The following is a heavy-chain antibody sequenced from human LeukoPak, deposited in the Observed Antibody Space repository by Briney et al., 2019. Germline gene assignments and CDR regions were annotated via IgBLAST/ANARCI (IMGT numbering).Heavy chain of an antibody. J-gene: IGHJ4*02. Sequence: PGGSLRLSCAASGFTFDDYAMHWVRQAPGKGLEYVSAISSNGGSTYYANSVKGRFTISRDNSKNTLFLQMGSLRAEDMAVYYCARGGSIAARPIDYWGQGTLVTVSS. D-gene: IGHD6-6*01. V-gene: IGHV3-64*01. CDR2: ISSNGGST. CDR3: ARGGSIAARPIDY. CDR1: GFTFDDYA.